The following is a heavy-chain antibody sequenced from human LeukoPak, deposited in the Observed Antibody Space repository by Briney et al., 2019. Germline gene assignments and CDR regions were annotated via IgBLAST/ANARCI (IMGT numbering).Heavy chain of an antibody. V-gene: IGHV3-15*01. CDR1: GFTFINAW. J-gene: IGHJ4*02. CDR2: IQSKYLIGRT. Sequence: GGSPRLSCAGSGFTFINAWMSWVRQAPGKGLEWVGRIQSKYLIGRTDYAAPVKGRFTISRDDSENTVFLQMNSLKIEDTAMYYCTTMDEFNHGHWGQGTLVTVSS. D-gene: IGHD1-14*01. CDR3: TTMDEFNHGH.